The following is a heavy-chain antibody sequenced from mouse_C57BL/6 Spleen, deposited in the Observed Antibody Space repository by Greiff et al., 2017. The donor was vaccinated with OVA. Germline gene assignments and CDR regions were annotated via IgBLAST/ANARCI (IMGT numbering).Heavy chain of an antibody. J-gene: IGHJ4*01. CDR3: ASPYYYGSRYYARDY. Sequence: QVQLQQPGTELVKPGASVKLSCKASGYTITSYWMHWVKQRPGQGLEWIGNINPSNGGTNYNEKFKSKATLTVDKSSSTAYMQLSSLTSEDSAVYYCASPYYYGSRYYARDYWGQGTSVTVSS. CDR1: GYTITSYW. CDR2: INPSNGGT. D-gene: IGHD1-1*01. V-gene: IGHV1-53*01.